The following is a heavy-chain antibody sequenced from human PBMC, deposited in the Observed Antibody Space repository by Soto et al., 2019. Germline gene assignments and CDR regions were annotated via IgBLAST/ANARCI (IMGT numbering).Heavy chain of an antibody. CDR2: IIPISGTA. D-gene: IGHD2-2*01. Sequence: QVQLVQSGAEVKKPGSSVKVSCKASGGTFSSYAISWVRQAPGQGLEWMGGIIPISGTANYAQKFQGRVTITADESTSTAYMELSSLISEDTAVYYWARSQGSSTSLEIYYYYYYGMDVWVQGTTVTVSS. J-gene: IGHJ6*02. CDR1: GGTFSSYA. CDR3: ARSQGSSTSLEIYYYYYYGMDV. V-gene: IGHV1-69*01.